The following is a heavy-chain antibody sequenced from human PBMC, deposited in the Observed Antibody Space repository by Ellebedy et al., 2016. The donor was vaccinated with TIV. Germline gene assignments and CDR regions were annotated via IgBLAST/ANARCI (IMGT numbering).Heavy chain of an antibody. CDR3: ARGDPNIVSAIMEYYFDY. J-gene: IGHJ4*02. CDR2: IYSGGST. D-gene: IGHD2-8*01. CDR1: GFTFSDYY. Sequence: GGSLRLSXAASGFTFSDYYMTWVRQAPGKGLEWVSVIYSGGSTYYADSVKGRFTISRDNSKNTLYLQMNSLRAEDTAVYYCARGDPNIVSAIMEYYFDYWGQGTLVTVSS. V-gene: IGHV3-53*01.